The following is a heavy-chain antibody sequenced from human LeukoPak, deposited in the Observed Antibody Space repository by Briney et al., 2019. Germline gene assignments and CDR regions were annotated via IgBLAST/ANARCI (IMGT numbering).Heavy chain of an antibody. V-gene: IGHV3-30*18. J-gene: IGHJ4*02. CDR3: AKPYYYGSRSYMDY. CDR2: ISYDGSNT. CDR1: GFTFSSYG. Sequence: GRSLRLFCAASGFTFSSYGMHWVRQAPGKGLEWVAVISYDGSNTYYADSVKGRFTISRDNSKNMLYLQMNSLRAEDTAVYYCAKPYYYGSRSYMDYWGQGTLVTVSS. D-gene: IGHD3-10*01.